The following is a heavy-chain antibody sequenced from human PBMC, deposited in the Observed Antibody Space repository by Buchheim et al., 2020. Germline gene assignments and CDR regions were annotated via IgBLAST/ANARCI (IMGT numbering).Heavy chain of an antibody. J-gene: IGHJ5*02. CDR2: IYYSGSA. CDR3: ARIDNDYINYKWFDP. V-gene: IGHV4-30-4*01. CDR1: GGSISSGYDY. D-gene: IGHD4-11*01. Sequence: QVQLQESGPGLVKPSQTPSLTCTVSGGSISSGYDYWSWIRQSPGKGLEWIAYIYYSGSAYYNPSLKSRATISVDTSKNQFSLRLNSVTAADTAVYYCARIDNDYINYKWFDPWGQGTL.